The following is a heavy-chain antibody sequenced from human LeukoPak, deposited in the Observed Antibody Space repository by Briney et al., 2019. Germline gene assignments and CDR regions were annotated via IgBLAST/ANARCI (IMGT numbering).Heavy chain of an antibody. CDR2: IKQDGSEK. CDR3: ARERAGFYGSPYYFDY. CDR1: GFTFSSYG. Sequence: GGSLRLSCAASGFTFSSYGMHWVRQAPGKGLEWVANIKQDGSEKYYVDSVKGRFTISRDNAKNSLYLQMNSLRAEDTAVYYCARERAGFYGSPYYFDYWGQGTLVTVSS. J-gene: IGHJ4*02. D-gene: IGHD2/OR15-2a*01. V-gene: IGHV3-7*03.